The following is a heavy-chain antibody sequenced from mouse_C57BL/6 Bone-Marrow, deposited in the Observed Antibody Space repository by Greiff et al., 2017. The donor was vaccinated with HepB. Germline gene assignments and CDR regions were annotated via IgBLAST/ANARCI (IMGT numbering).Heavy chain of an antibody. J-gene: IGHJ1*03. CDR1: GYSITSGYY. Sequence: EVQLQESGPGLVKPSQSLSLTCSVTGYSITSGYYWNWIRQFPGNKLEWMGYISYDGSNNYNPSLKNRISITRDTSKNQFFLKLNSVTTEDTATYYCARSYYYGSSLWYFDVWGTGTTVTVSS. CDR3: ARSYYYGSSLWYFDV. V-gene: IGHV3-6*01. CDR2: ISYDGSN. D-gene: IGHD1-1*01.